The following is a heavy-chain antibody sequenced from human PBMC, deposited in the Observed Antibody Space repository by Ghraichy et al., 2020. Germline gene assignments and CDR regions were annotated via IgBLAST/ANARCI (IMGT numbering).Heavy chain of an antibody. V-gene: IGHV3-48*02. D-gene: IGHD4-23*01. J-gene: IGHJ6*02. CDR3: ARGSRVVRFYYYDGMDV. CDR1: GFTLSSYS. Sequence: SLRLSCVGSGFTLSSYSMNWVRQAPGKGLEWVSYITSSSRTKSYADSVKGRFTISRDNAQNSLYLQMNNLRDEDTAIYYCARGSRVVRFYYYDGMDVWGQGTTVTVSS. CDR2: ITSSSRTK.